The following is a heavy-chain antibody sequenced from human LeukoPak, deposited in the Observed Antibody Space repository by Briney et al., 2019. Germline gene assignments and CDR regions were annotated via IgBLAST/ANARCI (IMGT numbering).Heavy chain of an antibody. J-gene: IGHJ2*01. CDR2: ISYSGST. D-gene: IGHD4-23*01. CDR3: ARDLDYGGSSIWYFDL. Sequence: SETLSLSCTVSGGSISSYYWNWIRQSPGKGLEWIGYISYSGSTNYNPSLKSRVTISLDTSKNQFSLRLTSVTAADTAVYYCARDLDYGGSSIWYFDLWGRGTLVTVSS. CDR1: GGSISSYY. V-gene: IGHV4-59*01.